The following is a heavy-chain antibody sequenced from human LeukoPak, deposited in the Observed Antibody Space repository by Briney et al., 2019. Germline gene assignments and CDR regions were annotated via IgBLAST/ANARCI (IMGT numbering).Heavy chain of an antibody. D-gene: IGHD2-2*01. CDR3: AREGCSSTSCYAY. J-gene: IGHJ4*02. Sequence: GGSLRLSCAASGFTFSSYAMHWVRQAPGKGLEWVAVISYDGSNKYYADSVKGRFTISRDNSKNTLYLQMNSLRAEDTAVYYCAREGCSSTSCYAYWGQGTLVTVSS. CDR2: ISYDGSNK. V-gene: IGHV3-30*04. CDR1: GFTFSSYA.